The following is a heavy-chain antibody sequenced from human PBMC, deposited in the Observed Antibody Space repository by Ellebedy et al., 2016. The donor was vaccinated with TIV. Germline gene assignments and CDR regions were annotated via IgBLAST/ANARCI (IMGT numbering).Heavy chain of an antibody. CDR1: GFGFRHFG. V-gene: IGHV3-33*01. CDR3: ARDVLMVYATLSYGMDV. Sequence: GESLKISCAASGFGFRHFGMLWVRQAPGKGPEWVAFTWHDGSHKFYSDSVKGRFTISRDNAEKSLYPQMSSLRAEDTAVYYCARDVLMVYATLSYGMDVWGQGTTVTVSS. D-gene: IGHD2-8*01. J-gene: IGHJ6*02. CDR2: TWHDGSHK.